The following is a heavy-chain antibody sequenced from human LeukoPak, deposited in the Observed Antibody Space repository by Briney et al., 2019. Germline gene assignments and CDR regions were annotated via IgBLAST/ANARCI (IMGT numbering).Heavy chain of an antibody. D-gene: IGHD4-17*01. J-gene: IGHJ4*02. V-gene: IGHV3-7*01. Sequence: GGSLRLSCAASGFTFSSYWMSWVRQAPGKGLEWVANIKQDGSEKYYVDSVKGRFTISRDNAENSLYLQMNSLRAEDTAVYYCARDIDYGDYIWYFDYWGQGTLVTVSS. CDR3: ARDIDYGDYIWYFDY. CDR2: IKQDGSEK. CDR1: GFTFSSYW.